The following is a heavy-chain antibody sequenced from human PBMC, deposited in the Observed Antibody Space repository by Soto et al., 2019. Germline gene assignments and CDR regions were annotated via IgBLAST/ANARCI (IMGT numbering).Heavy chain of an antibody. CDR3: ARDPTEFRNYYFFDP. CDR1: VYPFDTYG. V-gene: IGHV1-18*01. CDR2: ISAYNGQT. J-gene: IGHJ5*02. Sequence: ASVKVSCKSSVYPFDTYGINCVRQAPGQRPEWMGWISAYNGQTDYAQNFQGRVTMATDTSTNTAYMELRNLRSDDTAVYYCARDPTEFRNYYFFDPCGPGTLVTVYS. D-gene: IGHD3-3*01.